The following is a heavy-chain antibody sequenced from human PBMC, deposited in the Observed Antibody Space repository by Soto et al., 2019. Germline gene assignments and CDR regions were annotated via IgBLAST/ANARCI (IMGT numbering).Heavy chain of an antibody. CDR3: ARDIGKGGYDFLGGNYYGMDV. D-gene: IGHD5-12*01. J-gene: IGHJ6*02. Sequence: QVQLVQSGAEVKKPGSSVKVSCKASGGTFSSYAISWVRQAPGQGLEWMGGIIPIFGTANYAQKFQGRVTITADESTSTAYMELSSLRSEDTAVYYCARDIGKGGYDFLGGNYYGMDVWGQGTTVTVSS. CDR2: IIPIFGTA. V-gene: IGHV1-69*01. CDR1: GGTFSSYA.